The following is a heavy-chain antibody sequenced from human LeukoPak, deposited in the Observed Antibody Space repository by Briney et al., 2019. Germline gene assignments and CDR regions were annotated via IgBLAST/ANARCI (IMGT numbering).Heavy chain of an antibody. Sequence: IGSIYHSGSTYYNPSLKSRVTISVDTSKNQFSLKLSSVTAADTAVYYCARCRSPEGRWFDPWGQGTLVTVSS. CDR2: IYHSGST. CDR3: ARCRSPEGRWFDP. J-gene: IGHJ5*02. V-gene: IGHV4-38-2*01. D-gene: IGHD6-6*01.